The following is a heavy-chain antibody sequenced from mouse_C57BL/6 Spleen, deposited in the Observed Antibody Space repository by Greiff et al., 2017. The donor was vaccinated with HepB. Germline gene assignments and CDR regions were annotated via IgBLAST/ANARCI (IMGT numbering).Heavy chain of an antibody. V-gene: IGHV1-69*01. CDR2: IDPSDSYT. CDR3: ARRNYYGSSYGYFDV. CDR1: GYTFTSYW. Sequence: QVQLQQPGAELVMPGASVKLSCKASGYTFTSYWMHWVKQRPGQGLEWIGEIDPSDSYTNYNQKFKGKSTLTVDKSSSTANMQLSSLTSEDSAVYYCARRNYYGSSYGYFDVWGTGTTVTVSS. D-gene: IGHD1-1*01. J-gene: IGHJ1*03.